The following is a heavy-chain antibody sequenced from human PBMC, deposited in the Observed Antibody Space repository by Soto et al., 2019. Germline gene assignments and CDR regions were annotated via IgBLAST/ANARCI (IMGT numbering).Heavy chain of an antibody. J-gene: IGHJ5*02. CDR2: IYWDDDK. Sequence: QITLKESGPPLVKPTQTLTLTCTFSGFSLSTSGVGVGWIRQPPGKALEWLALIYWDDDKRYSPSLKSRLTITKDTSKNQVVLTMTNMDPVDTATYYCALILGYCSGGSCYVDPWGQGTLVTVSS. CDR3: ALILGYCSGGSCYVDP. CDR1: GFSLSTSGVG. V-gene: IGHV2-5*02. D-gene: IGHD2-15*01.